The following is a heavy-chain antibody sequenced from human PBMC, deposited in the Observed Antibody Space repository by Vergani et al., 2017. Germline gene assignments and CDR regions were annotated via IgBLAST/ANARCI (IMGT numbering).Heavy chain of an antibody. CDR3: TKGSVYYHDSASHGYDPYTGFDL. Sequence: EVDLVESGGGLAQPGGSLRLSCEASGITFWKFGMHWVRQGPGKGLEWVSGISWNSGAVDYADSVRGRFTISRDNAKNSLFLEMNSLRFEDTAVYFCTKGSVYYHDSASHGYDPYTGFDLLGQGTLVAVSS. V-gene: IGHV3-9*01. J-gene: IGHJ3*01. D-gene: IGHD5-12*01. CDR2: ISWNSGAV. CDR1: GITFWKFG.